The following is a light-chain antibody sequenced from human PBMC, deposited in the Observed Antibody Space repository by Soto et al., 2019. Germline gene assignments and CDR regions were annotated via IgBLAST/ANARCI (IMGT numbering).Light chain of an antibody. Sequence: QSALTQPASVSGSPGQSITISCTGTSSDVGGYNYVSWYQQHPGKAPKLMIYEVSNRPSGISSRFSGSKSGNTASLTISGLQAEDEADYSCASYTSSSTSVIFGRGTKLTVL. CDR1: SSDVGGYNY. CDR3: ASYTSSSTSVI. J-gene: IGLJ2*01. CDR2: EVS. V-gene: IGLV2-14*01.